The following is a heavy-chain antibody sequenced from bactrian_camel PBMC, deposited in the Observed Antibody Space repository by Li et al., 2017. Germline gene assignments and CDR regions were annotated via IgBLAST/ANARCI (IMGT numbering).Heavy chain of an antibody. CDR2: IDSDYST. CDR1: RFTASTGC. J-gene: IGHJ6*01. CDR3: AARGPYCYTKLSVRDFTY. D-gene: IGHD2*01. Sequence: HVQLVESGGGSVQPGGSLTLSCAASRFTASTGCMGWFRQSVGKEREPVATIDSDYSTTYANSVKGRFTISKDNAKNTVYLQMNSLKPEDTAMYYCAARGPYCYTKLSVRDFTYWGQGTQVTVS. V-gene: IGHV3S53*01.